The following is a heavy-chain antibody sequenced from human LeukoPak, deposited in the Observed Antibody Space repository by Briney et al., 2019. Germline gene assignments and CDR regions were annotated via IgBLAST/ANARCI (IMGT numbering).Heavy chain of an antibody. CDR2: IYYSGRT. J-gene: IGHJ4*02. D-gene: IGHD3-16*02. Sequence: PSESLSLTCTVSGGSISSYYWSWNRQPPGQGLEWIGYIYYSGRTNYNPSLKSRFTISVDTPKDQFSLKLRCVTAGDTAVYYCARGTDYVWGSYRRSLGYYFDYWGQGTLVTVSS. CDR1: GGSISSYY. V-gene: IGHV4-59*08. CDR3: ARGTDYVWGSYRRSLGYYFDY.